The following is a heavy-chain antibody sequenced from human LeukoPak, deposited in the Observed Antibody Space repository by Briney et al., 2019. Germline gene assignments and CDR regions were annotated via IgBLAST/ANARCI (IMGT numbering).Heavy chain of an antibody. CDR3: ARDPSTDRFQYDDY. Sequence: NPGGSLRLACGASEFTFSRYGILWVRQAPGKGLEWVASVTTIDPRVYYAASVRGRFTISRDTANNSVYLEMNALTAEDTGVYYCARDPSTDRFQYDDYWGQGALVTVSS. CDR1: EFTFSRYG. D-gene: IGHD1-14*01. J-gene: IGHJ4*02. CDR2: VTTIDPRV. V-gene: IGHV3-21*01.